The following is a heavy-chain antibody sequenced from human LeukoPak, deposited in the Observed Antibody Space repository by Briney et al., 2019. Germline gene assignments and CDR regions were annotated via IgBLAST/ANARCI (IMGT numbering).Heavy chain of an antibody. CDR2: IIPIFGTA. Sequence: GAWVKVSCKASGGTFSSYAISWVRQAPGQGLEWMGGIIPIFGTANYAQKFQGRVTITADESTSTAYMELSSLRSEDTAVYYCARDRSGWPVGDYWGQGTLVTVSS. V-gene: IGHV1-69*01. CDR3: ARDRSGWPVGDY. J-gene: IGHJ4*02. D-gene: IGHD6-19*01. CDR1: GGTFSSYA.